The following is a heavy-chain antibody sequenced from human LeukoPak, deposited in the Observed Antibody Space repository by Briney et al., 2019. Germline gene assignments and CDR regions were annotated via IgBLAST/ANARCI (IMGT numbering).Heavy chain of an antibody. J-gene: IGHJ6*02. CDR2: IIPIFGTA. Sequence: SVKVSCKASGGTFSSYAISWVRQAPGQGLEWMGGIIPIFGTANYAQKFQGRVTITADKSTSTAYMELSSLRSEDTAVYYCAFDRLSTYYYYYGMDVWGQGTTVTVSS. D-gene: IGHD3-9*01. CDR1: GGTFSSYA. V-gene: IGHV1-69*06. CDR3: AFDRLSTYYYYYGMDV.